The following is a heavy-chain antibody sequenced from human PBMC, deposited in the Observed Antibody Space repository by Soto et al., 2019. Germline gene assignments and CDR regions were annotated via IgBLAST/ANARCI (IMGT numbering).Heavy chain of an antibody. J-gene: IGHJ1*01. Sequence: ESLKISCKGSGYTFTSYWIAWVRQMPEKGLEWMGIIYPGDSDTRYSPSFQGQVTFSADESISSAYLQWSSLKASDTAMYYCARLSALVVLTGAEYFQHLGQGTLFTVSS. CDR2: IYPGDSDT. V-gene: IGHV5-51*01. D-gene: IGHD2-8*02. CDR3: ARLSALVVLTGAEYFQH. CDR1: GYTFTSYW.